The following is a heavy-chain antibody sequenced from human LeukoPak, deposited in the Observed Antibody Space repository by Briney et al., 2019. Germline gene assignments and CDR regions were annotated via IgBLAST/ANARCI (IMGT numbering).Heavy chain of an antibody. D-gene: IGHD3-22*01. CDR2: MYTSGTT. CDR1: GASITSYY. CDR3: ARYDSTGLDY. J-gene: IGHJ4*02. Sequence: SETLSLTCTVSGASITSYYWSWIRQPAGKGLEWIGRMYTSGTTDYNPSLKSRVTMSVDTPKNQSSLKLTSVTAADTAMYYCARYDSTGLDYWGQGTLVTVSS. V-gene: IGHV4-4*07.